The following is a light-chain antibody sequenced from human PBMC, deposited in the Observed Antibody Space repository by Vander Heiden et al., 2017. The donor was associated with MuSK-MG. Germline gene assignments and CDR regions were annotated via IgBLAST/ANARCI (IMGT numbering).Light chain of an antibody. CDR1: NSDIGNNNY. Sequence: QSTLTQPASVSGSLGQSITISCTGTNSDIGNNNYVAWYQQDPGKAPKLLIYEVSNRPSGVSDRFSGSKSGNTASLTISGLQAEDEIDYYCSSYSIVTHVVFGGGTKLTVL. J-gene: IGLJ2*01. V-gene: IGLV2-14*01. CDR3: SSYSIVTHVV. CDR2: EVS.